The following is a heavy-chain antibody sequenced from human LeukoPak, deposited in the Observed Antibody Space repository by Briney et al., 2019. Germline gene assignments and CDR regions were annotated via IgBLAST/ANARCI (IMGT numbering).Heavy chain of an antibody. CDR1: GFTFSNYW. Sequence: PRGSLRLSCAASGFTFSNYWMHSVRQAPGRGLVWVSLIHSDGGTTNYAHSVRGRFTISRDNAKNTLYLQMNSLRVEDTSVYYCARDTYSIAEWGQGTLVTVSS. CDR3: ARDTYSIAE. V-gene: IGHV3-74*01. CDR2: IHSDGGTT. D-gene: IGHD1-26*01. J-gene: IGHJ4*02.